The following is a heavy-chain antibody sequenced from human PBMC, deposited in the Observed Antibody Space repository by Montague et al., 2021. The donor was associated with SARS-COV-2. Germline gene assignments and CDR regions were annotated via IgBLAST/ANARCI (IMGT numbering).Heavy chain of an antibody. Sequence: SETLSLTCSVSGGSIVTDDYYWTWSPPPPGKGLVWIGNNFHSGTTYYSLSLRGRVSVSVATSKNQFSLKLISVAAAATAFYYCVREYTGSSQASWGQGTLVTVSS. J-gene: IGHJ5*02. CDR1: GGSIVTDDYY. CDR2: NFHSGTT. CDR3: VREYTGSSQAS. V-gene: IGHV4-39*02. D-gene: IGHD6-6*01.